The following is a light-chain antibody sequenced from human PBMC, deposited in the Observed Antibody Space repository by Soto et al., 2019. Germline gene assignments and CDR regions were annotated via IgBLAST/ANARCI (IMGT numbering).Light chain of an antibody. J-gene: IGKJ5*01. Sequence: EIVMTQSPATLSVSPGERATLSCRASQSVSSNLAWYQQKPGQAPRLLISDAANRATGVPGRFIGSGSGTEFTLPISSLQSEDFAVYYCQQYDNWPPITFGQGTRLEIK. V-gene: IGKV3-15*01. CDR3: QQYDNWPPIT. CDR1: QSVSSN. CDR2: DAA.